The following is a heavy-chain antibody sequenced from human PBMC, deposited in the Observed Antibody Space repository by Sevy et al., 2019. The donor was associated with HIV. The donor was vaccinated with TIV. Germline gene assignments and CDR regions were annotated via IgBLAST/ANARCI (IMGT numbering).Heavy chain of an antibody. CDR1: GFTFSSYS. CDR2: ISSSSSTI. V-gene: IGHV3-48*02. CDR3: ARDLAPHIVVVPAAPYYYYGMDV. Sequence: GSLRLSCAASGFTFSSYSMNWVRQAPGKGLEWVSYISSSSSTIYYADSVKGRFTISRDNAKNSLYLQMNSLRDEDTAVYYCARDLAPHIVVVPAAPYYYYGMDVWGQGTTVTVSS. J-gene: IGHJ6*02. D-gene: IGHD2-2*01.